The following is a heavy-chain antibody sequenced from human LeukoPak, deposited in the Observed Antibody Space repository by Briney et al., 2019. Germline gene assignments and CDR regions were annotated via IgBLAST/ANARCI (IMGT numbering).Heavy chain of an antibody. V-gene: IGHV4-39*07. CDR1: GGSISSSSYY. CDR3: ARAGYYDSSGYYISGGDYYGMDV. Sequence: PSETLSLTCTVSGGSISSSSYYWGWIRQPPGKGLEWIGSIYHSGSTNYNPSLKGRVTISVDKSKNQFSLKLSSVTAADTAVYYCARAGYYDSSGYYISGGDYYGMDVWGQGTTVTVSS. CDR2: IYHSGST. J-gene: IGHJ6*02. D-gene: IGHD3-22*01.